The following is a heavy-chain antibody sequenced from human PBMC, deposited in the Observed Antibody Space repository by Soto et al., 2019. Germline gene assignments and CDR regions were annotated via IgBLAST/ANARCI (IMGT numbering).Heavy chain of an antibody. Sequence: ASVKVSCKTSGYSFTDYYMHWLRQAPGQGLEWIGIINPRDENTHYAQRFRGRVTMTRDTSTTTLYMELSSLGFEDTAVYYCARDTRGWEFGSNFDFWGQGTLVTVSS. J-gene: IGHJ4*02. D-gene: IGHD3-3*01. V-gene: IGHV1-46*01. CDR3: ARDTRGWEFGSNFDF. CDR1: GYSFTDYY. CDR2: INPRDENT.